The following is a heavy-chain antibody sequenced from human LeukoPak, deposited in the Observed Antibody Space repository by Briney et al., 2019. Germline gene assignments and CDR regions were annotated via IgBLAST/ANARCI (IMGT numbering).Heavy chain of an antibody. CDR2: ISSSSSTI. J-gene: IGHJ4*02. CDR1: GFTFSSYS. CDR3: ARDLYFYLAARPNDY. D-gene: IGHD6-6*01. Sequence: GGSLRLSCAASGFTFSSYSMNWVRQAPGKGREWVSYISSSSSTIYYADSVKGRFTISRDNAKNSLYLQMNSLRAEDTAVYYCARDLYFYLAARPNDYWSQGTLVTVSS. V-gene: IGHV3-48*01.